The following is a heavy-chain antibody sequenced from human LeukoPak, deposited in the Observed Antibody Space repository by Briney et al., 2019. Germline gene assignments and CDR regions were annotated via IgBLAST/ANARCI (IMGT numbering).Heavy chain of an antibody. J-gene: IGHJ4*02. CDR3: TTDRDGSSWYVDY. CDR1: RFTLSNAW. Sequence: GGGLRLSRAASRFTLSNAWMSWVGQAAGRGGEGVGRIKSKTEGGTTDYAAPVKGRFTISRDHSKTTLYLQMSRLKTQDTAVYYCTTDRDGSSWYVDYWGQGALVTVSS. CDR2: IKSKTEGGTT. D-gene: IGHD6-13*01. V-gene: IGHV3-15*01.